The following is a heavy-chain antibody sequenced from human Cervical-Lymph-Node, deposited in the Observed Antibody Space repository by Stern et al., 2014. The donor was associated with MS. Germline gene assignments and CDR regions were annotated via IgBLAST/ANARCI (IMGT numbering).Heavy chain of an antibody. J-gene: IGHJ4*02. CDR3: TRAGGDSIPIFGKD. D-gene: IGHD3-3*01. CDR1: GGTFIGNR. CDR2: IIPIDAKA. V-gene: IGHV1-69*02. Sequence: VESGAEVKKPGSSVRVSCEASGGTFIGNRVDSGREAPGQGAWWRGRIIPIDAKANYAQRFQGRVAITADKSTSTAYMELSSLRSEDTAVYYCTRAGGDSIPIFGKDWGQGTLVTVSS.